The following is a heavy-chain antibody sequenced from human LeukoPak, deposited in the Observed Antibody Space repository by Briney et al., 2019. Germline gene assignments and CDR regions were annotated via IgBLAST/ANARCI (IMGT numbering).Heavy chain of an antibody. CDR3: AKESSYYGSGSYYKAFDY. V-gene: IGHV3-23*01. CDR2: ISGSASST. Sequence: PGGSLRLSCAASGSTFSSYAMSWVRQAPGKGLEWVSAISGSASSTYYADSVKGRFTISRDNSKNTLYLQMNSLRAEDTAVYYCAKESSYYGSGSYYKAFDYWGQGTLVTVSS. D-gene: IGHD3-10*01. CDR1: GSTFSSYA. J-gene: IGHJ4*02.